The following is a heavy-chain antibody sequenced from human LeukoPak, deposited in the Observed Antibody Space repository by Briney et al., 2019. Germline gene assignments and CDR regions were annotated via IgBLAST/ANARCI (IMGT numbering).Heavy chain of an antibody. J-gene: IGHJ3*02. CDR3: ARTVLVAGGYYLGNAFDI. V-gene: IGHV4-59*01. CDR1: GGSISSYY. Sequence: SETLSVTCTVSGGSISSYYWSWIRQPPGKGLEWIGYVYYSGNTNYNPSLKSRVTISVDTSKNQFSLKLSPVTAADTAVYYCARTVLVAGGYYLGNAFDIWGQGTMVTVSS. D-gene: IGHD3-22*01. CDR2: VYYSGNT.